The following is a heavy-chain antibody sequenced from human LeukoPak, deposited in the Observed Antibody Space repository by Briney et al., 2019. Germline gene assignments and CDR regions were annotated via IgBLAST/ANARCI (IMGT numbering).Heavy chain of an antibody. J-gene: IGHJ3*02. D-gene: IGHD3-10*01. V-gene: IGHV1-24*01. CDR3: ASYFGRVGELNGAFDI. Sequence: ASVKVSCKVSGYTLTELSMHWVRQAPGKGLEWMGGFDPEDGETIYAQKFQGRVTMTEDTSTDTAYMELSSLRSDDTAVYYCASYFGRVGELNGAFDIWGQGTMVTVSS. CDR2: FDPEDGET. CDR1: GYTLTELS.